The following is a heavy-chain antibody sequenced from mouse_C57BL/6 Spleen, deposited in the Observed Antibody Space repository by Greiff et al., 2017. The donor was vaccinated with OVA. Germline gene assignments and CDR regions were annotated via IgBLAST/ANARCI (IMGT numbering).Heavy chain of an antibody. CDR1: GYTFTDYN. D-gene: IGHD1-1*01. CDR3: ARDSSYPYWYFDV. CDR2: INPNNGGT. Sequence: EVKLQESGPELVKPGASVKMSCKASGYTFTDYNMHWVKQSHGKSLEWIGYINPNNGGTSYNQKFKGKATLTVNKSSSTAYMELRSLTSEDSAVYYCARDSSYPYWYFDVWGTGTTVTVSS. V-gene: IGHV1-22*01. J-gene: IGHJ1*03.